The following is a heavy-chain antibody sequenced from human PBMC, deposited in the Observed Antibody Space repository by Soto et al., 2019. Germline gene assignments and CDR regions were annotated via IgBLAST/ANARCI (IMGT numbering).Heavy chain of an antibody. CDR1: GFTVSSNY. J-gene: IGHJ4*02. CDR3: ARGGAYCGGDCYSRYFDH. V-gene: IGHV3-53*01. CDR2: LYSNNST. Sequence: GGSLRLSCAASGFTVSSNYMRWVRQAPGKGLEWVSVLYSNNSTYYGDSVKGRFTMSRDNSKNTLYLQMNSLRDQDTAVYYCARGGAYCGGDCYSRYFDHWGQGTLVTVSS. D-gene: IGHD2-21*02.